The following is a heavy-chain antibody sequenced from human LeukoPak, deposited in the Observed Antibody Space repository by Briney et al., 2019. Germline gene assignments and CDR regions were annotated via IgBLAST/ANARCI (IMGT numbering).Heavy chain of an antibody. CDR2: IYPGDPNI. CDR3: ARRSNLFAP. J-gene: IGHJ5*02. CDR1: GYRFTSYW. D-gene: IGHD3-10*01. V-gene: IGHV5-51*01. Sequence: GESLKISCKGSGYRFTSYWIAWVRQMPGKGLEWMGIIYPGDPNIRCSPTSQGQVTISADKSLSTAYLQWSSLKASDTAMYYCARRSNLFAPWGQGTLVTVSS.